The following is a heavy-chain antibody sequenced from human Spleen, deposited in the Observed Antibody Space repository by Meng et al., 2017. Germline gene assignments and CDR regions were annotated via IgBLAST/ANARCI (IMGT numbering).Heavy chain of an antibody. CDR3: ARGPDFWSGYWTNWFDP. J-gene: IGHJ5*02. V-gene: IGHV5-51*01. CDR2: IYPGDSDT. D-gene: IGHD3-3*01. Sequence: GESLKISCKGSGYSFTSYWIGWVRQMPGKGLEWMGIIYPGDSDTRSSPSFQGQVTISADKSISTAYLQWSSLKASDTAMYYCARGPDFWSGYWTNWFDPWGQGTLVTVSS. CDR1: GYSFTSYW.